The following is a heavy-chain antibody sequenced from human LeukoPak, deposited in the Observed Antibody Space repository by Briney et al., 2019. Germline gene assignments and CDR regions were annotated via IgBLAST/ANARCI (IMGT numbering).Heavy chain of an antibody. V-gene: IGHV4-39*01. CDR3: ARYSTGNPFDY. J-gene: IGHJ4*02. CDR2: VYYSGSA. CDR1: DGSISSTSYY. Sequence: PSETLSLTCAVSDGSISSTSYYWAWIRQPPGKGLEWIGSVYYSGSAYYNPSLKSRVTISVDTSKNQFSLKLRSVTAADTAVYYCARYSTGNPFDYWGQGTLVTVSS. D-gene: IGHD1-1*01.